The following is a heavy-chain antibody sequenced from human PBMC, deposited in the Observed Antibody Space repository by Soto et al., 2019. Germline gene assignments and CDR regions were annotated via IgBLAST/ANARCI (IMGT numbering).Heavy chain of an antibody. CDR3: ARRVLRYFDWFRPRNYYYYMDV. D-gene: IGHD3-9*01. V-gene: IGHV1-8*01. CDR1: GYTFTSYD. Sequence: QVQLVQSGAEVKKPGASVKVSCKASGYTFTSYDINWVRQATGQGLEWMGWMNPNSGNTGYAQKFQGRVTMTRNTSISTAYMELSSLRSEDTAVYYCARRVLRYFDWFRPRNYYYYMDVCGKGTTVTVSS. J-gene: IGHJ6*03. CDR2: MNPNSGNT.